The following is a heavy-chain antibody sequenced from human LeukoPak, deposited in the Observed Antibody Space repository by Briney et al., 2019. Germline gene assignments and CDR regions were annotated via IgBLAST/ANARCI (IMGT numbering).Heavy chain of an antibody. CDR2: ISPDNGDT. D-gene: IGHD3-10*01. CDR1: GYTFTSYG. V-gene: IGHV1-18*01. CDR3: ASGSCYFDY. J-gene: IGHJ4*02. Sequence: GASVKVSCKASGYTFTSYGISWVRQAPGQGLQWMGLISPDNGDTKSAQNLQGRVILTTDTSTSTAYMELRSLRSDDTAVYYCASGSCYFDYLGQGTLVTVSS.